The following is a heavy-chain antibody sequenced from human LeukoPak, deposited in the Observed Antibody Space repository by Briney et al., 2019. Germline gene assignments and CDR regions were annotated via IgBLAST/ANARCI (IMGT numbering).Heavy chain of an antibody. CDR3: STGGSYYWVYP. D-gene: IGHD1-26*01. CDR2: INHSGST. Sequence: SETLSLTCAVYGGSFSGYYLSWIRQPPGKGLEWIGEINHSGSTNYNPSLKSRVTISLDTSKNQISLKLSSVTAAHTAVYYCSTGGSYYWVYPCGQESPVTVSS. J-gene: IGHJ5*02. V-gene: IGHV4-34*01. CDR1: GGSFSGYY.